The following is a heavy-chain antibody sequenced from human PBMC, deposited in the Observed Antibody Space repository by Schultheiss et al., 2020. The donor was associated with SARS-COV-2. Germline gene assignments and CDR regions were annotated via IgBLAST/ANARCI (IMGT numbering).Heavy chain of an antibody. V-gene: IGHV3-23*01. CDR1: GFTFSSYA. CDR3: AKDDGAIRYFDWNAHDI. J-gene: IGHJ3*02. Sequence: GGSLRLSCAASGFTFSSYAMSWVRQAPGKGLEWVSAISGSGGSTYYADSVKGRFTISRDNSKNTLYLQMNSLRAEDTAVYYCAKDDGAIRYFDWNAHDIWGQGTMVTVSS. D-gene: IGHD3-9*01. CDR2: ISGSGGST.